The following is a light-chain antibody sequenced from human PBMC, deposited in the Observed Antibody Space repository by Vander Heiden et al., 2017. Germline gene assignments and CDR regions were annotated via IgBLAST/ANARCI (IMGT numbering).Light chain of an antibody. J-gene: IGKJ1*01. V-gene: IGKV1-5*03. CDR2: KAS. Sequence: DIQMTQSPSTLSACGGDKVTITCRASQSISNWLAWYQQKPGKAPKLLIYKASSLESGVPSRFSGSGSGIEFTLTISSLQPDDFATYYCQQYNSWTFGQGTKVEI. CDR1: QSISNW. CDR3: QQYNSWT.